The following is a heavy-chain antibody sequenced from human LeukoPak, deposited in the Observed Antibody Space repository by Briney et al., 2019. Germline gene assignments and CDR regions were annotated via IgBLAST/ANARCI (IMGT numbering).Heavy chain of an antibody. J-gene: IGHJ4*02. CDR1: GFSISSGYY. CDR3: ARARSGSYYNPTYYFDY. Sequence: SETLSLTCTVSGFSISSGYYWSWIRQPPGKGLEWIGEINHSGSTNYNPSLKSRVTISVDTSKNQFSLKLSSVTAADTAVCYCARARSGSYYNPTYYFDYWGQGTLVTVSS. D-gene: IGHD3-10*01. CDR2: INHSGST. V-gene: IGHV4-34*01.